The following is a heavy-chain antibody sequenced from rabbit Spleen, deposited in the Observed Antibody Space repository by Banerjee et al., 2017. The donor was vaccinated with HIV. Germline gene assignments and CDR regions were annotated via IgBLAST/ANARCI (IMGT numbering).Heavy chain of an antibody. CDR1: GIDFTRNY. J-gene: IGHJ3*01. V-gene: IGHV1S43*01. CDR2: IYAATGST. CDR3: ARAIFPCLGLSRFDL. D-gene: IGHD3-1*01. Sequence: QEQLVESGGGLVQPGGSLTLSCKASGIDFTRNYITWVRQAPGKGLELMWIIYAATGSTDYACWVNGRFPISIDNAQSTADLKMTSLTAAATATYFCARAIFPCLGLSRFDLWGQGTLVTVS.